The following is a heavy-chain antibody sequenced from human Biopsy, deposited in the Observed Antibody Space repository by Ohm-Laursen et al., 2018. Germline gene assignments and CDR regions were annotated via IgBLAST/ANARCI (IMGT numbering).Heavy chain of an antibody. J-gene: IGHJ6*02. CDR3: ARMDCSGGSCHYYSYGMDV. CDR1: GVSITAYY. D-gene: IGHD2-15*01. V-gene: IGHV4-4*09. Sequence: TLSLTCTVSGVSITAYYWSWIRQPPGKGLECIGNIHHSGSTNYSPSLKNRLTISVDTSKNQFSLKLSSVTAADTAVYYCARMDCSGGSCHYYSYGMDVWGQGTTVTVSS. CDR2: IHHSGST.